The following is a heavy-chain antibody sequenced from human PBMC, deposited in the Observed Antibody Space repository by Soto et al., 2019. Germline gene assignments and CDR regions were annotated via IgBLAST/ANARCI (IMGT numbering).Heavy chain of an antibody. Sequence: GASVKVSSKASGYTFTSYAISSVRQSPGQGLEWMGWISAYNGNTNYAQKLQGRVTMTTDTSTSTAYMELRSLRSDDTAVYYCARDLNPPSSSWGFRDDYGDYGFDNWGQGTLVTVYS. CDR3: ARDLNPPSSSWGFRDDYGDYGFDN. CDR1: GYTFTSYA. V-gene: IGHV1-18*01. CDR2: ISAYNGNT. J-gene: IGHJ4*02. D-gene: IGHD4-17*01.